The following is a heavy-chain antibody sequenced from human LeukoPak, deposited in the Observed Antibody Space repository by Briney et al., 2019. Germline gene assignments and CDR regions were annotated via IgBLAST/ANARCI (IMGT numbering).Heavy chain of an antibody. CDR1: GFTVSSNY. D-gene: IGHD2-2*02. CDR2: IYSGGST. CDR3: AKDQWRYCSSTSCYTLDY. V-gene: IGHV3-66*01. J-gene: IGHJ4*02. Sequence: PGGSLRLSCAASGFTVSSNYMSWVRQAPGKGLEWVSVIYSGGSTYYADSVKGRFTISRDNSKNTLYLQMNSLRAEDTAVYYCAKDQWRYCSSTSCYTLDYWGQGTLVTVSS.